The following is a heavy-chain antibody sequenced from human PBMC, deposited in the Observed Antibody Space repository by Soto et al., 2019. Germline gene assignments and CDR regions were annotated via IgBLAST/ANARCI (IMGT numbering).Heavy chain of an antibody. CDR1: GFTFNSYA. CDR3: AKAPRTGLPGILCFDP. J-gene: IGHJ5*02. V-gene: IGHV3-23*01. CDR2: ISASGDSP. Sequence: GGSLRLSCAVSGFTFNSYAMSWVRQGPGKGLEWVSAISASGDSPYYADAVKGRFTISRDNSKNTLYLEMNSLRAEDTALYYFAKAPRTGLPGILCFDPWGKEPLATVSS. D-gene: IGHD3-10*01.